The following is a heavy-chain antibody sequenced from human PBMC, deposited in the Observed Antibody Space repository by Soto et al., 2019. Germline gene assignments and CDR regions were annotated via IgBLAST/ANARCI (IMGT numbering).Heavy chain of an antibody. CDR1: GLTFSSYA. V-gene: IGHV3-30-3*01. CDR3: APNQPPRSFDY. CDR2: ISYDGTNK. Sequence: XGSLRLSCAASGLTFSSYALHWVRQAPGKGLEWVAVISYDGTNKYYADSVKGRFTISRDNSKNTLYLHMNSLRAEDTAVYYCAPNQPPRSFDYWGQGTLVTVSS. J-gene: IGHJ4*02.